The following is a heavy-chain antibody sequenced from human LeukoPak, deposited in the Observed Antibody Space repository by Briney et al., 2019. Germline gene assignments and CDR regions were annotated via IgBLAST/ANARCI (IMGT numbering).Heavy chain of an antibody. Sequence: SETLSLTCTVSGGSISSSGYYWGWIRQPPGKGLEWIGSIYYSGSTNYNPSLKSRVTISVDTSKNQFSLKLSSVTAADTAVYYCARPTPATSDAFDIWGQGTMVTVSS. V-gene: IGHV4-39*07. J-gene: IGHJ3*02. CDR2: IYYSGST. CDR3: ARPTPATSDAFDI. CDR1: GGSISSSGYY.